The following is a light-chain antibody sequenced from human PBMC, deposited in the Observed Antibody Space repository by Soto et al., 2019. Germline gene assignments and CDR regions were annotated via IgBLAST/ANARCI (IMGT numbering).Light chain of an antibody. CDR2: EVS. CDR1: SSDVGYYNY. J-gene: IGLJ3*02. V-gene: IGLV2-14*01. Sequence: QSALTQPASVSGSPGQSITISCTGTSSDVGYYNYVSWYQHHPGKVPKLMIYEVSNRPSGVYNRCSGSKSGNTASLTISGLQAGDEADYYCSSYTTSSTQVFGGGTKLTVL. CDR3: SSYTTSSTQV.